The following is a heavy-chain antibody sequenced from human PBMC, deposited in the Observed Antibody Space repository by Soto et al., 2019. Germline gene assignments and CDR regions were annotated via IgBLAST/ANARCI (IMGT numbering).Heavy chain of an antibody. Sequence: QVQLQESGPGLVKPSQTLSLTCTVSGGSISSGGYYWSWIRQHPGKGLEWIGYIYYSGSTYYNPSLKGRVTRPVDTSKNQFSLKLSSVTAADTAVYYCARFIPRTGNDYWGQGTLVTVSS. CDR3: ARFIPRTGNDY. CDR1: GGSISSGGYY. J-gene: IGHJ4*02. CDR2: IYYSGST. D-gene: IGHD1-20*01. V-gene: IGHV4-31*03.